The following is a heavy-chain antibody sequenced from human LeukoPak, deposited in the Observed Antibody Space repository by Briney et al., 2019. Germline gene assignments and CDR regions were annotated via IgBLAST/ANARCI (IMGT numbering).Heavy chain of an antibody. CDR1: GYRFTSYW. D-gene: IGHD6-19*01. J-gene: IGHJ4*02. CDR3: ARQGYSSGWYVIYYFDY. Sequence: GGSLKISCKGSGYRFTSYWIGWVRQMPGKGLEWMGIIYPGDSDTRYSPSFQGQVTISADKSISTAYLQWSSLKASDTAMYYCARQGYSSGWYVIYYFDYWGQGTLVTVSS. CDR2: IYPGDSDT. V-gene: IGHV5-51*01.